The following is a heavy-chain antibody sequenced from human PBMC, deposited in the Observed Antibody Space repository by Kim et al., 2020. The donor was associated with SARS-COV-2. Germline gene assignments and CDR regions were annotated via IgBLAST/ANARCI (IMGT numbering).Heavy chain of an antibody. D-gene: IGHD3-10*01. CDR3: ARDRYPFARFGELAY. Sequence: GGSLRLSCAASGFTFSSYAMHWVRQAPGKGLEWVAVISYDGSNKYYADSVKGRFTISRDNSKNTLYLQMNSLRAEDTAVYYCARDRYPFARFGELAYWG. CDR1: GFTFSSYA. V-gene: IGHV3-30*04. J-gene: IGHJ4*01. CDR2: ISYDGSNK.